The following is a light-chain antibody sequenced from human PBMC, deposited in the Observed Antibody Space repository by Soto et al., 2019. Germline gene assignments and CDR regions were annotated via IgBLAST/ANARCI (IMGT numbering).Light chain of an antibody. Sequence: QSALTQPRSVSGSPGQSVTISCTGTSSDVGGYKYVSWYQQHPGKVPKLMMFDVSERPSGVPDRFSGSKSGNTASLSISGLQAEDEADYYCCAYAGSYTVLFGGGTKVNVL. CDR3: CAYAGSYTVL. CDR1: SSDVGGYKY. CDR2: DVS. V-gene: IGLV2-11*01. J-gene: IGLJ2*01.